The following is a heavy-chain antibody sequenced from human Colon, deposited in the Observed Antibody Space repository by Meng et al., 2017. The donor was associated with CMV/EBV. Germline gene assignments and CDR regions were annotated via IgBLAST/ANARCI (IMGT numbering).Heavy chain of an antibody. Sequence: GGSLRLSCTVSGFTFGDCGLNWFRQTPGKGLEWVSFIGSNSSAIYYADSLKGRFTVSRDNANNSLFLQMDSLRAEDTAVYYCARLSGNSRMDVWGQGTTVTVSS. V-gene: IGHV3-48*04. CDR2: IGSNSSAI. J-gene: IGHJ6*02. CDR1: GFTFGDCG. CDR3: ARLSGNSRMDV. D-gene: IGHD1-26*01.